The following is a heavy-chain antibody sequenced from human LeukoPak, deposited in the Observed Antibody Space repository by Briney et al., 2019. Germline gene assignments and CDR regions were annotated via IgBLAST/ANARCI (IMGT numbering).Heavy chain of an antibody. CDR1: GFIFSNYV. Sequence: GGSLRLSCAASGFIFSNYVLNWVRQAPGKGLECVASISGSGSSTSYADSVKGRFTVSRENSNNTLYLHMSTLRPEDTAIYYCVKERQLWLREPYSFDYWGQGTLVTVSS. CDR2: ISGSGSST. V-gene: IGHV3-23*01. D-gene: IGHD5-18*01. CDR3: VKERQLWLREPYSFDY. J-gene: IGHJ4*02.